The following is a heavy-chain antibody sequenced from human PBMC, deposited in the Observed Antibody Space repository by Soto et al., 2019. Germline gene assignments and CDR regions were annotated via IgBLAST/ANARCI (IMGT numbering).Heavy chain of an antibody. CDR2: INAGNGNT. D-gene: IGHD2-2*03. J-gene: IGHJ2*01. Sequence: QVQLVQSGAEVKKPGASVKVSCKASGYTFTSYAMHWVRQAPGQRLEWMGWINAGNGNTKYSQKFPGSVTITRDTSASTAYMALSSLRSEDTAVYYCARGPLPGYCSITSCLHWYFDLLGRGTLVTVFS. CDR1: GYTFTSYA. CDR3: ARGPLPGYCSITSCLHWYFDL. V-gene: IGHV1-3*01.